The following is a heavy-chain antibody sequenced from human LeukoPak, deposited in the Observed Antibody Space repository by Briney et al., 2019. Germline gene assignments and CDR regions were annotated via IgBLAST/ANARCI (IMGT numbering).Heavy chain of an antibody. CDR1: GFTFSSYE. V-gene: IGHV3-48*03. D-gene: IGHD1-26*01. CDR3: ARDGQWEILDY. J-gene: IGHJ4*02. Sequence: GGSLRLSCAASGFTFSSYEMNWVRQAPGKGLEWVSYITKSGSTIYYADSVKGRFTISRDNAKNSLYLQMNSLRVEDTAVYYCARDGQWEILDYWGQGTLVTVSS. CDR2: ITKSGSTI.